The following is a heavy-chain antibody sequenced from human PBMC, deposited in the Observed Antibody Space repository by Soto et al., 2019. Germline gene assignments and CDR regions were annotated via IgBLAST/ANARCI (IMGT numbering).Heavy chain of an antibody. D-gene: IGHD2-2*01. Sequence: PSETLSLTCAVYGGSFSGYYWSWIRQPPGKGLEWIGEINHSGSTNYNPSLKSRVTISVDTSKNQFSLKLSSVTAADTAVYYCARVRGPDIVVVPDAFDIWGQGTMVTVSS. V-gene: IGHV4-34*01. CDR1: GGSFSGYY. J-gene: IGHJ3*02. CDR3: ARVRGPDIVVVPDAFDI. CDR2: INHSGST.